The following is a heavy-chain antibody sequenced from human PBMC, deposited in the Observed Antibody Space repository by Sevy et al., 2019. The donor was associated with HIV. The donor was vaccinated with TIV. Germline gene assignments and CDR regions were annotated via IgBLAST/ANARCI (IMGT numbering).Heavy chain of an antibody. D-gene: IGHD3-10*01. Sequence: SETLSLTCAVYGGSFSGYYWSWIRQPPGKGLEWIGEINHSGSTNYNPSLKSRVTISVDTSKNQFSLKLGSVTAADTAVYYCARVPLWFGPFDYWGQGTLVTVSS. CDR3: ARVPLWFGPFDY. J-gene: IGHJ4*02. CDR2: INHSGST. CDR1: GGSFSGYY. V-gene: IGHV4-34*01.